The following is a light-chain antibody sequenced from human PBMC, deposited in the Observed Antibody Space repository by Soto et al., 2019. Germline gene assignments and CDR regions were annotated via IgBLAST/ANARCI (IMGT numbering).Light chain of an antibody. Sequence: QSVLTKPPSVSAAPGQKVTISCSGSSSNIGNNYVSWYQQLPGTAPKLLIYENNKRPSGIPDRFSGSKSGTSATLGITGLQTGDEADYYCGTWDSSLSAYAFGTGTKVTGL. V-gene: IGLV1-51*02. CDR3: GTWDSSLSAYA. CDR2: ENN. J-gene: IGLJ1*01. CDR1: SSNIGNNY.